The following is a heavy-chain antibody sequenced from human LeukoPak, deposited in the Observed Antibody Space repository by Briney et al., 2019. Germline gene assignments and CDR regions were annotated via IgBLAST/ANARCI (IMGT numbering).Heavy chain of an antibody. CDR1: GGSTSSSSYF. V-gene: IGHV4-39*07. Sequence: SETLSLTCSVSGGSTSSSSYFWGWIRQPPGKGLEWIRNIYYTGSTYYSPSLKSRVTISLDSSKNQFSLRLNSVTAADTAVYYCARDLGGTTGKFDYWGQGTLVTVSS. D-gene: IGHD1-7*01. CDR2: IYYTGST. CDR3: ARDLGGTTGKFDY. J-gene: IGHJ4*02.